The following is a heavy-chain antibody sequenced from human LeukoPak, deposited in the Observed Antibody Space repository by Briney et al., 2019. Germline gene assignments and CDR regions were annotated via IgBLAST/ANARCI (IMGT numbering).Heavy chain of an antibody. D-gene: IGHD5-24*01. CDR3: ARATSRYYFDY. J-gene: IGHJ4*02. Sequence: GGSLRLSCAPSGFSVSSYYMNWFRQAPGKGLEWVSVIYSGDTTNYADSVKGRFTISRDNSKNTLYLQMNSLRAEDTAVYYCARATSRYYFDYWGQGTLVTVSS. CDR1: GFSVSSYY. V-gene: IGHV3-53*01. CDR2: IYSGDTT.